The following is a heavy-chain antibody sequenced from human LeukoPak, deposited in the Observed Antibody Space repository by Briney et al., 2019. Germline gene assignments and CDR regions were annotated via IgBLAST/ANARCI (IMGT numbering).Heavy chain of an antibody. CDR1: GYTFTSYY. D-gene: IGHD6-13*01. CDR3: AREWQQLVSEDGWFDP. CDR2: VNPSGGST. V-gene: IGHV1-46*01. J-gene: IGHJ5*02. Sequence: GASVKVSCKASGYTFTSYYMHWVRQAPGQGLEWMGIVNPSGGSTSYAQTFQGRVTMTRDTSTSTVYMELSSLRSEDTAVYYCAREWQQLVSEDGWFDPWGQGTLVTVSS.